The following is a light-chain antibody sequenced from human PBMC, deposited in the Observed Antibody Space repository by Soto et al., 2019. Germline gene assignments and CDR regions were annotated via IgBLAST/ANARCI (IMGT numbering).Light chain of an antibody. Sequence: DIPMTQSPSSLSASLGDRVIITCRASQTISSHLNWYQQKPGKAPNLLVYAASSLQSGVPSRFTGSGSGTDFTLTISSLQPEDFATYFCQQSYTTPITFGQGTRLAIK. J-gene: IGKJ5*01. CDR2: AAS. CDR3: QQSYTTPIT. V-gene: IGKV1-39*01. CDR1: QTISSH.